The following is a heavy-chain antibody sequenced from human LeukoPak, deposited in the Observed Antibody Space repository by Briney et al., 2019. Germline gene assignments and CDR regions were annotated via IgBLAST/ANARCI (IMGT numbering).Heavy chain of an antibody. J-gene: IGHJ5*02. CDR2: IKQDGSEK. CDR1: GFTFSNYW. V-gene: IGHV3-7*01. CDR3: AKSYGSGNLNWFDP. Sequence: GGSLRLSCAASGFTFSNYWMSWVRQAPGKGLEWVANIKQDGSEKYYVDSVKGRFTISRDNAKNSLYLQMNSLRAEDTAVYYCAKSYGSGNLNWFDPWGQGTLVTVSS. D-gene: IGHD3-10*01.